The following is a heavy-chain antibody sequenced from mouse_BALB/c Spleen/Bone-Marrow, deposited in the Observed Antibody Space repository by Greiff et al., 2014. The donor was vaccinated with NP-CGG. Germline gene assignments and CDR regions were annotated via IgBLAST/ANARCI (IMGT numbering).Heavy chain of an antibody. CDR3: ARRGYYGNYYYAMDY. CDR1: GFNIKDTY. J-gene: IGHJ4*01. V-gene: IGHV14-3*02. CDR2: IDPANGNT. D-gene: IGHD2-1*01. Sequence: EVPLQQSGAELVKPGASVKLSCTASGFNIKDTYMHWVKQRPEQGLEWIGRIDPANGNTKYDPKFQGKATITADTSSNTAYLQLSSLTSEDTAVYYCARRGYYGNYYYAMDYWGQGTSVTVSS.